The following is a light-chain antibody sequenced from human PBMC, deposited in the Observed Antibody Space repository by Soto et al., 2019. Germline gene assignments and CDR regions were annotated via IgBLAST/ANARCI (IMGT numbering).Light chain of an antibody. J-gene: IGLJ2*01. CDR3: SSYASSRSPLV. Sequence: QSALTQPASVSGSPGQSITISCTGTSSDVGGYNYVSWYQQHPGKAPKLLIYEGSNRPSGVSNRFSGSKSGNTASLAISGLQAEDEADYYSSSYASSRSPLVFGAGTKLTVL. V-gene: IGLV2-14*01. CDR1: SSDVGGYNY. CDR2: EGS.